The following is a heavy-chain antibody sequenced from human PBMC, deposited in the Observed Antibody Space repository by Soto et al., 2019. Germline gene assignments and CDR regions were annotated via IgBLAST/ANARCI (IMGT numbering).Heavy chain of an antibody. Sequence: GGSLRLSCAASGFTFSDHYMDWVRQAPGKGLEWVGRSRDKDNTYTTEYAASVKGRFTISRDEAKNSLYLQMNSLKSEDTAVYYCVRVTSSSFDHWGQGALVTVSS. V-gene: IGHV3-72*01. CDR2: SRDKDNTYTT. CDR3: VRVTSSSFDH. J-gene: IGHJ4*02. CDR1: GFTFSDHY.